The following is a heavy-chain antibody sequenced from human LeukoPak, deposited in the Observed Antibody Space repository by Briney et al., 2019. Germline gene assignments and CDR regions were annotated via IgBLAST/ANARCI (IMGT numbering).Heavy chain of an antibody. J-gene: IGHJ4*02. D-gene: IGHD1-26*01. CDR2: ISWNSGSI. Sequence: PGRSLRLSCAASGFTFDDYAMHWVRQAPGKGLEWVSGISWNSGSIGYADSVKGRFTISRDDAKNSLYLQMNSLRAEDTAFYYCTKGRGGGTAYCFDYWGQGILVTVSP. V-gene: IGHV3-9*01. CDR3: TKGRGGGTAYCFDY. CDR1: GFTFDDYA.